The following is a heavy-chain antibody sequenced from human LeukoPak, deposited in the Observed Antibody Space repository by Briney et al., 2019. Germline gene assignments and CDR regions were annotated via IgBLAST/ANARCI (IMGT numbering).Heavy chain of an antibody. CDR2: INHSGST. D-gene: IGHD6-19*01. CDR1: GGSFSGYY. CDR3: ARAPQWLAYKHYFDY. V-gene: IGHV4-34*01. Sequence: SETLSLTCAVYGGSFSGYYWSWIRQPPGKGREGIGEINHSGSTNYNPSLKSRVTISVDTSKNQFSLKLSSVPAADTAVYYCARAPQWLAYKHYFDYWGQGTLVTVSS. J-gene: IGHJ4*02.